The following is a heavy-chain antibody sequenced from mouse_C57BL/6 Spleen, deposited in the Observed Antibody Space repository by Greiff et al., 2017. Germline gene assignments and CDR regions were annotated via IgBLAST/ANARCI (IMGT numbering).Heavy chain of an antibody. Sequence: QVQLKESGAELARPGASVKLSCKASGYTFTSYGISWVKQRTGQGLEWIGEIYPRSGNTYYNEKFKGKATLTADKSSSTAYMELRSLTSEDSAVYFCAREGGIGSSYFDYWGQGTTLTVSS. D-gene: IGHD1-1*01. J-gene: IGHJ2*01. V-gene: IGHV1-81*01. CDR1: GYTFTSYG. CDR3: AREGGIGSSYFDY. CDR2: IYPRSGNT.